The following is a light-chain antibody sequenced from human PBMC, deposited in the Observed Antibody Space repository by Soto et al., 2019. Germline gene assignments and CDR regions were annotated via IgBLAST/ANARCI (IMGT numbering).Light chain of an antibody. CDR1: QHINNY. CDR3: QHYDTLPFS. CDR2: GAS. J-gene: IGKJ3*01. V-gene: IGKV1-33*01. Sequence: DIQMTQSPSSLSASVGDRVTITCQASQHINNYLNWYHHKPGKAPKLLISGASNLETGVPSRFGGSGSGTDFIFTINSLQPEDIGTYYCQHYDTLPFSFGPGTKVDIK.